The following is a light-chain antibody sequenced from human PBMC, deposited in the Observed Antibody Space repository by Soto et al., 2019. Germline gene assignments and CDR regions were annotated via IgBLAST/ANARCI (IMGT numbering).Light chain of an antibody. CDR2: DAS. CDR1: QSVSTY. Sequence: EIVLTQSPATLSLSPGERATLSCRASQSVSTYLAWYQQKPGQAPRLLIYDASKRATGIPARFSGSGSGTDFTLTISNLEPEEFAVYYCQQRSNWPRSFGGGTKVEIK. V-gene: IGKV3-11*01. CDR3: QQRSNWPRS. J-gene: IGKJ4*01.